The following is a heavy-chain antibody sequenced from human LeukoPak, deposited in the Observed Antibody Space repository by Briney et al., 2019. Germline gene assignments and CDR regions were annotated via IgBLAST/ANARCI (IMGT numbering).Heavy chain of an antibody. CDR2: IYYSGST. Sequence: MPSETLSLTCTVSGGSISSYYWSWIRQPPGKGLEWIGYIYYSGSTNYNPSLKSRVTISVDTSKNQFSLKLSSVTAADTAVYYCAREPYYYGSGSYSWGYYGMDVWGKGTTVTVSS. D-gene: IGHD3-10*01. J-gene: IGHJ6*04. CDR3: AREPYYYGSGSYSWGYYGMDV. CDR1: GGSISSYY. V-gene: IGHV4-59*01.